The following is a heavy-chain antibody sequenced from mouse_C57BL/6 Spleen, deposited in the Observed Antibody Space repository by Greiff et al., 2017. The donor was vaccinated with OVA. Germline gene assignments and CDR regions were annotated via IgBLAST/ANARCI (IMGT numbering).Heavy chain of an antibody. CDR1: GYTFTSYW. CDR3: APGTSDYAMDY. CDR2: IYPGSGST. J-gene: IGHJ4*01. D-gene: IGHD4-1*01. Sequence: VQLQQPGAELVKPGASVKMSCKASGYTFTSYWLTWVKQRPGQGLEWIGDIYPGSGSTNYNEKFKSKATLTVDTSSSTAYMQLSSLTSEDSAVYYCAPGTSDYAMDYWGQGTSVTVSS. V-gene: IGHV1-55*01.